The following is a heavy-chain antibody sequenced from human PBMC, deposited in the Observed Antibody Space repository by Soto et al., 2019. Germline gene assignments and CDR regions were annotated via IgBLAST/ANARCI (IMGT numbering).Heavy chain of an antibody. D-gene: IGHD4-17*01. V-gene: IGHV4-59*01. CDR2: IYYSGST. Sequence: QVQLQESGPGLVKPSETLSLTCTVSGGSISSYYWSWIRQPPGKGLEWIGYIYYSGSTNYNPSLKSRVTISVDTSKNQFSLKLSSVTAADTAVYYCARDQSPTNGDYEPYYYGMDVWGQGTTVTVSS. J-gene: IGHJ6*02. CDR1: GGSISSYY. CDR3: ARDQSPTNGDYEPYYYGMDV.